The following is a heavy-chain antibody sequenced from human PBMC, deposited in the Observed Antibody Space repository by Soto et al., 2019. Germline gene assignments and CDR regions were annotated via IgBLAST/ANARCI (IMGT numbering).Heavy chain of an antibody. V-gene: IGHV4-59*02. CDR1: GGSVSNYY. Sequence: SETLSLTCSVSGGSVSNYYWIWVRKPPGKRLEWIGYIYYTGTHDDNPSLRCRATISVDTSKDQFSLRLTSVTAADTAVYYGARDRDRNRSGLTSFARWGEAIVVTVSS. J-gene: IGHJ4*02. CDR2: IYYTGTH. CDR3: ARDRDRNRSGLTSFAR. D-gene: IGHD3-22*01.